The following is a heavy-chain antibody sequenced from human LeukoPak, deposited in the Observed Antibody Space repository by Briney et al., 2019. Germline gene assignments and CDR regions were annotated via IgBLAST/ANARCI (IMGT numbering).Heavy chain of an antibody. V-gene: IGHV4-59*01. CDR3: ARQRPLWFGELFYYYYYMDV. CDR1: GGSISSYY. D-gene: IGHD3-10*01. CDR2: IYYSGSI. J-gene: IGHJ6*03. Sequence: PSETLSLTCTVSGGSISSYYWSWIRQPPGKGLEWIGYIYYSGSINYNPSLKGRVAISVDTSKNQFSLKLSSVTAADTAVYYCARQRPLWFGELFYYYYYMDVWGKGTTVTVSS.